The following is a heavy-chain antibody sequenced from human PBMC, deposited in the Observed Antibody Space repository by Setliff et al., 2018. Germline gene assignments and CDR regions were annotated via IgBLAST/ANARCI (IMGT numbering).Heavy chain of an antibody. J-gene: IGHJ4*02. V-gene: IGHV3-7*01. Sequence: PGGSLRLSCSVSGLTFSSYWMSWVRQAPGKGLEWVANIKQDGSEEYYVDSVKGRFTISRDNVKNSLFLQMNSLRAEDTAVYYCVRDLHWGFDYWGLGTLVTVSS. CDR2: IKQDGSEE. CDR3: VRDLHWGFDY. D-gene: IGHD7-27*01. CDR1: GLTFSSYW.